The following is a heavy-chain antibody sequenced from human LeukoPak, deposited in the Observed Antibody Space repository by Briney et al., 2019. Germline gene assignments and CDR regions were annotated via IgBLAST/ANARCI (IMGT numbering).Heavy chain of an antibody. V-gene: IGHV3-21*01. CDR3: ARGSNFGDYGGADAFDI. CDR2: ISSSSSYI. Sequence: VGSLRPSCAASGFTFSSYSMNWVRQAPGKGLEWVSSISSSSSYIYYADSVKGRFTISRDNAKNSLYLQMNSLRAEDTAVYYCARGSNFGDYGGADAFDIWGQGTMVTVSS. J-gene: IGHJ3*02. CDR1: GFTFSSYS. D-gene: IGHD4-17*01.